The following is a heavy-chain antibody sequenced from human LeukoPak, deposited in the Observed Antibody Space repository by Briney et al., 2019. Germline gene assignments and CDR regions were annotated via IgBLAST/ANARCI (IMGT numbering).Heavy chain of an antibody. CDR3: ARSYSSSWYPLNY. CDR1: GFTVSSNY. V-gene: IGHV3-53*01. CDR2: IYSGGST. D-gene: IGHD6-13*01. Sequence: GGSLRLSCAASGFTVSSNYMSWVRQAPGKGLEWVSVIYSGGSTYYADSVKGRFTISRDNSKNTLYLQMNSLRAEDTAMYYCARSYSSSWYPLNYWGQGTLVTVSS. J-gene: IGHJ4*02.